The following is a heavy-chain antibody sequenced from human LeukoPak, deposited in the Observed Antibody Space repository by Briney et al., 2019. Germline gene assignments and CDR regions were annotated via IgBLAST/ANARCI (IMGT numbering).Heavy chain of an antibody. CDR3: TSLKAFSSGWNWFDP. Sequence: SETLSLTCTVSGGSINSYHWSWIRQPAGKGLEWIGRIHASGSTNHNPSLKSRVTLSIDTSKNQFSLNLSSVTAADTAVYYCTSLKAFSSGWNWFDPWGQGTLVTVSS. V-gene: IGHV4-4*07. CDR1: GGSINSYH. J-gene: IGHJ5*02. D-gene: IGHD6-19*01. CDR2: IHASGST.